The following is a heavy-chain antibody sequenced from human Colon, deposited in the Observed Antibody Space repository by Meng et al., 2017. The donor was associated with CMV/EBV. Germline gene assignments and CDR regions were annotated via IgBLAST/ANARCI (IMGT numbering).Heavy chain of an antibody. CDR1: GFTFDRYT. CDR2: ISSTGTFI. V-gene: IGHV3-21*01. Sequence: GESLKISCAASGFTFDRYTMAWVRQAPGKGLEWVSSISSTGTFIHYADSLEGRFTIARDNTKTSLYLQMDTLRAEDTAVYYCAGIAYDYGDRHFAYWGQGALVTVSS. D-gene: IGHD4-17*01. J-gene: IGHJ4*02. CDR3: AGIAYDYGDRHFAY.